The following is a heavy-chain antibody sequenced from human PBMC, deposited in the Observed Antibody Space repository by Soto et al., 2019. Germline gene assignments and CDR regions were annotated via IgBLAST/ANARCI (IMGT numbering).Heavy chain of an antibody. V-gene: IGHV6-1*01. CDR1: GHSFSSHSAA. Sequence: AQTLSLTCATSGHSFSSHSAAWNWVRQSPSRGLEWLGRTYYRSKWYNDYAVYVKSRITINPDTYNNQFSLQLNSVTPEDAAVYYCAKTRSYSTYDYGMDVWGQGTTVTVSS. CDR3: AKTRSYSTYDYGMDV. D-gene: IGHD1-26*01. J-gene: IGHJ6*02. CDR2: TYYRSKWYN.